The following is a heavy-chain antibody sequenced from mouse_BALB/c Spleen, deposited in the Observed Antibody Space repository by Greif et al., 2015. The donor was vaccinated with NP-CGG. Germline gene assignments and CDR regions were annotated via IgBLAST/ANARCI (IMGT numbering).Heavy chain of an antibody. J-gene: IGHJ2*01. CDR1: GFNIKDYY. Sequence: VQLQQSGAELVRSGASVKLPCTASGFNIKDYYMHWVKQRPEQGLEWIGWIDPESGDTEYAPKFQGKATMTADTSSNTAYLQLSSLTSEDTAVYYCDAWGGFDYWGQGTTLTVSS. CDR2: IDPESGDT. V-gene: IGHV14-4*02. CDR3: DAWGGFDY.